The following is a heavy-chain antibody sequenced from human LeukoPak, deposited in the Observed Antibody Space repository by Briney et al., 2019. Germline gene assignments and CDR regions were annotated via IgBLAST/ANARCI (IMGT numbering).Heavy chain of an antibody. V-gene: IGHV1-69*13. CDR3: ARKYSGNFDY. CDR1: GGTFSSYA. J-gene: IGHJ4*02. D-gene: IGHD1-26*01. CDR2: IIPIFGTA. Sequence: ASVKVSCKASGGTFSSYAISWVRQAPGQGLEWMRGIIPIFGTANYAQKFQGRVTITADESTSTAYMELSSLRSEDTAVHYCARKYSGNFDYWGQGTLVTVSS.